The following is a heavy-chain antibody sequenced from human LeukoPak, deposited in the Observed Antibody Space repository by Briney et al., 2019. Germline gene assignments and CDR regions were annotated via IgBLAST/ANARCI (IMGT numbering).Heavy chain of an antibody. CDR3: AKGADCGGDCWYFDY. V-gene: IGHV3-23*01. Sequence: GGSLRLSCAASGFTFSSYAMSWVRQAPGKGLEWVSVISGSGGSTYYADSVKGRFTISRDNSKNTLYLQMNSLRAEDTAVYSCAKGADCGGDCWYFDYWGQGTLVTVSS. D-gene: IGHD2-21*02. CDR1: GFTFSSYA. J-gene: IGHJ4*02. CDR2: ISGSGGST.